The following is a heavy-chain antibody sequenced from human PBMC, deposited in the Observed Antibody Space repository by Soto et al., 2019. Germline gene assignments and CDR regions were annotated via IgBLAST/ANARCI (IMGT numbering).Heavy chain of an antibody. CDR2: IIPIFGTA. D-gene: IGHD2-2*01. CDR3: SCRTRGGSYIVLVPAAGDYYGMDV. V-gene: IGHV1-69*13. Sequence: SVKVSCKASGGTFSSYAISWVRQAPGQGREWMGGIIPIFGTANYAQKFQGRVTITADESTSTAYMELSRLRSEDTAVYYFSCRTRGGSYIVLVPAAGDYYGMDVWGQGXTVTVSS. CDR1: GGTFSSYA. J-gene: IGHJ6*02.